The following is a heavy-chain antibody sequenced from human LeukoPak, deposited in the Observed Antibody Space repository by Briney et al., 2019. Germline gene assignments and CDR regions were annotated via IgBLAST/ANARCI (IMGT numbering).Heavy chain of an antibody. CDR3: AKEPREYCSSTSCPNWFDS. Sequence: PGGSLRLSCAASGFTFNNYAMSWVRQAPGKGLEWVSAISASGGTTYYADSVKGRFTISRDNSENTLLLQMNSLRAEDTAVYYCAKEPREYCSSTSCPNWFDSWGQGTLVTVSS. CDR2: ISASGGTT. D-gene: IGHD2-2*01. CDR1: GFTFNNYA. J-gene: IGHJ5*01. V-gene: IGHV3-23*01.